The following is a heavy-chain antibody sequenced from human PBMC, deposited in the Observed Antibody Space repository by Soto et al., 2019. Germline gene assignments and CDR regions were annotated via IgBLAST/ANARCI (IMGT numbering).Heavy chain of an antibody. Sequence: GASVKVSCKASGYTFTSYYMHWVRQAPGQGLEWMGIINPSGGNTNYAQKLQGRVTMTTDTSTSTAYMELRSLRSDDTAVYYCARDHLRTGTTGSIDYWGQGTLVTVSS. CDR1: GYTFTSYY. D-gene: IGHD1-1*01. J-gene: IGHJ4*02. CDR2: INPSGGNT. V-gene: IGHV1-46*01. CDR3: ARDHLRTGTTGSIDY.